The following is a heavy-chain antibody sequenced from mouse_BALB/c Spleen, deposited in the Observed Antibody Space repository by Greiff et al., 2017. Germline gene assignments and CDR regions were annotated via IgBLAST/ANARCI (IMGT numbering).Heavy chain of an antibody. CDR1: GFTFSDYD. D-gene: IGHD1-1*02. CDR3: ARKGIWDYDAMDY. J-gene: IGHJ4*01. V-gene: IGHV5-4*02. Sequence: EVQVVESGGGLVKPGGSLKLSCAASGFTFSDYDMYWVRQTPEKRLEWVATISDGGSYTYYPDSVKGRFTISRDNAKNNLYLQMSSLKSEDTAMYSWARKGIWDYDAMDYWGQGTSVTVSS. CDR2: ISDGGSYT.